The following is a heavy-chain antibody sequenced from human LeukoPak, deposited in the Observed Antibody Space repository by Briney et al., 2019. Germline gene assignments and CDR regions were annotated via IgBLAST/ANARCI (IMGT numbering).Heavy chain of an antibody. J-gene: IGHJ3*02. CDR1: GGSFSGYY. D-gene: IGHD3-16*02. CDR3: ARKEVWGSYRDAFDI. Sequence: PETLSLTCAVYGGSFSGYYWSWIRQPPGKGLEWIGEINHSGSTNYNTSLKSRATISVDTSKNQFSLQLSSVTAPDTAVYYCARKEVWGSYRDAFDIWRQGTIVTVSS. V-gene: IGHV4-34*01. CDR2: INHSGST.